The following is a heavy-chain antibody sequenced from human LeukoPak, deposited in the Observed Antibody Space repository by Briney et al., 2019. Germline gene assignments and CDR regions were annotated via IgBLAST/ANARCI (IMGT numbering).Heavy chain of an antibody. Sequence: ASVTVSCTASVYSFTDYYMHWVRQARGQGLEWMGIIHPRGGSTTYAQKFLGRITMTRDTSTTTVYMDLSSLKSEDTAVYYCAKGSSGSFDHWGQGTLVTVSS. CDR2: IHPRGGST. CDR3: AKGSSGSFDH. D-gene: IGHD3-10*01. J-gene: IGHJ4*02. CDR1: VYSFTDYY. V-gene: IGHV1-46*03.